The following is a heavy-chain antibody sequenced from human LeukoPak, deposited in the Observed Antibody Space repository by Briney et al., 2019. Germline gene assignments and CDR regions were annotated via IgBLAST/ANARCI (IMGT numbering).Heavy chain of an antibody. CDR2: IEQDGSEK. Sequence: GGSLRLSCAASGFTFSSYWMSWVRQAPGKGLEWVANIEQDGSEKYYVDSVKGRFTISRDNAKNSLYLQMNSLRAEDTAVYYCARDSWRRGRYCSGGSCSPPLGYWGQGTLVIVSS. D-gene: IGHD2-15*01. V-gene: IGHV3-7*01. J-gene: IGHJ4*02. CDR1: GFTFSSYW. CDR3: ARDSWRRGRYCSGGSCSPPLGY.